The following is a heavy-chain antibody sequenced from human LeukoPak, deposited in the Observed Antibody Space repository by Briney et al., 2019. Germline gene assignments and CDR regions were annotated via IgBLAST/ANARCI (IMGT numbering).Heavy chain of an antibody. V-gene: IGHV3-23*01. Sequence: RGSLRLSCAAPGFTFSSYAMSSVRQAPGKGLEWVSAISGSGGSTYYAASVKGRFTISRDNSKNTLYLQMNSLRAEDTAVYYCAKAATAMVYYFDYWGQGTLVTVSS. CDR1: GFTFSSYA. CDR3: AKAATAMVYYFDY. D-gene: IGHD5-18*01. J-gene: IGHJ4*02. CDR2: ISGSGGST.